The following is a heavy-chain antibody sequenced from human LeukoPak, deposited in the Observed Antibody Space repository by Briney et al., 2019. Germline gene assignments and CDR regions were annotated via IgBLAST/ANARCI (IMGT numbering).Heavy chain of an antibody. D-gene: IGHD3-3*01. Sequence: GGSLRLSCAASGFTFSTYWLYWVRQAPGKGLAWVSRIHGDESTTAYADSVKGRFTISRDNAKNTLYLQMNSLRVEDTAVYYCARATIFGVVPGDYWGQGTLVTVHS. CDR1: GFTFSTYW. V-gene: IGHV3-74*01. CDR3: ARATIFGVVPGDY. J-gene: IGHJ4*02. CDR2: IHGDESTT.